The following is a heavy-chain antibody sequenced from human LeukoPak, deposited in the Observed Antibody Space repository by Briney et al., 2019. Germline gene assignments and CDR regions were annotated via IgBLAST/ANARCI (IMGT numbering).Heavy chain of an antibody. Sequence: GRSLRLSCEASGFTFSTYAMHWVRQAPGKGLEWVALISHDGSDKNYAGSVKGRFTISRDNSNSTLYLQMDSLRGDDAAVYYCAKAVGSISWSFDYWGQGTLVTVSS. CDR1: GFTFSTYA. V-gene: IGHV3-30*18. CDR3: AKAVGSISWSFDY. J-gene: IGHJ4*02. CDR2: ISHDGSDK. D-gene: IGHD6-13*01.